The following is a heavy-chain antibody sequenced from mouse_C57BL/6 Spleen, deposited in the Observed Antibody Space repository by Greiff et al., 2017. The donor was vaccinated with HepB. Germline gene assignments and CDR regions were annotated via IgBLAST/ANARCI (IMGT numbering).Heavy chain of an antibody. V-gene: IGHV1-52*01. D-gene: IGHD1-1*01. CDR1: GYTFTSYW. Sequence: QVQLQQPGAELVRPGSSVKLSCKASGYTFTSYWMHWVKQRPIQGLEWIGNIDPSDSETHYNQKFKDKATLTVDKSSSTAYMQLSSLTSEDSAVYYCARGTTVAMDYWGQGTSVTVSS. CDR2: IDPSDSET. J-gene: IGHJ4*01. CDR3: ARGTTVAMDY.